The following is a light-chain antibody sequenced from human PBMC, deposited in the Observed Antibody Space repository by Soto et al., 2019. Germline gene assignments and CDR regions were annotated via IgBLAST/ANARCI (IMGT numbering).Light chain of an antibody. Sequence: QSVLTQPPSVSGAPGQRVTISCTGSSSNIGAGYDVHWYQQLPGTAPKLLVHGNTDRPSGVPDRFSGSKSGTSASLAITGVQVEDEADYYCRSYDSSLSGWLFGGGTKLTVL. CDR1: SSNIGAGYD. J-gene: IGLJ2*01. CDR3: RSYDSSLSGWL. V-gene: IGLV1-40*01. CDR2: GNT.